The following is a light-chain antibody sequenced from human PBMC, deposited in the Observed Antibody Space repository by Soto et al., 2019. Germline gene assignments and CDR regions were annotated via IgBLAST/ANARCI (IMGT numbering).Light chain of an antibody. CDR1: QSVSSN. J-gene: IGKJ1*01. CDR3: HQYNKWNPRAWT. Sequence: EIVMTQSPATLSVSPGERATLSCRASQSVSSNLAWYQQKPGQAPRLLIYGASTRATGIPARFSGSGSGTEFTLTISSLQSEDFAVYYCHQYNKWNPRAWTFGQGTKVEIK. CDR2: GAS. V-gene: IGKV3-15*01.